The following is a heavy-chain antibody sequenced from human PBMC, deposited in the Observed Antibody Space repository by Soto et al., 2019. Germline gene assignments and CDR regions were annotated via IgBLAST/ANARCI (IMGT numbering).Heavy chain of an antibody. D-gene: IGHD2-15*01. V-gene: IGHV4-59*01. Sequence: PSETLSLTCTVPGDSMDSFYWNWIRQPPGKGLEWIGNIYYTGSTIYNPSLKSRVSISIDTSKNQFSLQLSSVTAADTAIYYCARDATLRHWGHGTLVTVSS. CDR3: ARDATLRH. CDR1: GDSMDSFY. J-gene: IGHJ4*01. CDR2: IYYTGST.